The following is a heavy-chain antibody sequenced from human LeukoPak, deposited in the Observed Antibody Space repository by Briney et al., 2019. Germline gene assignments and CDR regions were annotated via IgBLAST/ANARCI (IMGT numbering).Heavy chain of an antibody. J-gene: IGHJ3*02. D-gene: IGHD3-16*02. Sequence: GASVKVSCKASGYTFTGYYMHWVRQAPGQGLEWMGWINPNSGGTNYAQKFQGRVTMTRDTSISTAYMELGRLRSDDTAVYYCARSLSVVSAFDIWGQGTMVTVSS. CDR2: INPNSGGT. CDR3: ARSLSVVSAFDI. V-gene: IGHV1-2*02. CDR1: GYTFTGYY.